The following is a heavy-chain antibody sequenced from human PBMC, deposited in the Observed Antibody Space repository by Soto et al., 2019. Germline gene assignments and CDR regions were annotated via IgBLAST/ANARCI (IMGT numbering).Heavy chain of an antibody. V-gene: IGHV1-2*02. J-gene: IGHJ4*02. CDR2: INPNSGGT. CDR1: GYTFTGYY. CDR3: ATDLAVAGALNDY. Sequence: QVQLVQSGAEVKKPGASVKVSCKASGYTFTGYYMHWVRQAPGEGLEWMGWINPNSGGTNNAQNFQGRVTMTRDTSISTAYLELSRLRSDDTAVYYCATDLAVAGALNDYWGQGTLVTVSS. D-gene: IGHD6-19*01.